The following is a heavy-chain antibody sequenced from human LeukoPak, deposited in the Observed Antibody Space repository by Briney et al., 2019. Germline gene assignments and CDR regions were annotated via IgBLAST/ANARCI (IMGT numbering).Heavy chain of an antibody. J-gene: IGHJ4*02. CDR3: ARSLVVPAAIGSYYFDY. Sequence: SETLSLTCAVSGYSISSGYHWGWIRQPPGKGLEWIGSIYHSGSTYYNPSLKSRVTISVDTSKNQFSLKLSSVTAADTAVYYCARSLVVPAAIGSYYFDYWGQGTLVTVSS. V-gene: IGHV4-38-2*01. D-gene: IGHD2-2*01. CDR1: GYSISSGYH. CDR2: IYHSGST.